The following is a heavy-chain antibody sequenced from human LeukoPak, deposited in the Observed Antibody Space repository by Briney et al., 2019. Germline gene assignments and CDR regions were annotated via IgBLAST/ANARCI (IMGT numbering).Heavy chain of an antibody. J-gene: IGHJ4*02. D-gene: IGHD3-22*01. V-gene: IGHV3-53*01. Sequence: GGSLRLSCAASGLTVNNNYMNWVRQAPGKGLEWVSALYIGGNTYYADSVRGRFTISRDNSKNTLYLQMNSLRAEDTAVYYCARDRLRGRDDSSGYYFSENPFFDYWGQGTLVTVSS. CDR1: GLTVNNNY. CDR3: ARDRLRGRDDSSGYYFSENPFFDY. CDR2: LYIGGNT.